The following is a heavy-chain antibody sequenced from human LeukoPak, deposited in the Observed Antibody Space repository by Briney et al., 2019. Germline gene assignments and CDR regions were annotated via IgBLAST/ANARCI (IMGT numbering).Heavy chain of an antibody. CDR2: IYSGGST. CDR3: AREGGSIAAAGWFDP. CDR1: GFTVSSNY. Sequence: GGSLRLSCAASGFTVSSNYMSWVRQAPGKGLEWGSVIYSGGSTYYADSVKGRFTISRHNSKNTLYLQMNSLRAEDTAVYYCAREGGSIAAAGWFDPWGQGTLVTVSS. V-gene: IGHV3-53*04. D-gene: IGHD6-13*01. J-gene: IGHJ5*02.